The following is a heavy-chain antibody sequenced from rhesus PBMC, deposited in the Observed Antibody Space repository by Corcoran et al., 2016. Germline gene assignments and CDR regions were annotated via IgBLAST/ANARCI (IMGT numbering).Heavy chain of an antibody. V-gene: IGHV1-198*02. D-gene: IGHD6S26*01. CDR1: GFTFGSYA. J-gene: IGHJ2*01. CDR3: ARGGEAAAGHWYFDL. CDR2: IIPLVGIP. Sequence: QVQLVQSGAEVKKPGASVKVSCKAYGFTFGSYAISWVRQAPGQGLEWLGVIIPLVGIPNYAEKFQGRVTITADTSTSTAYMELSSLRSEDTAVYYCARGGEAAAGHWYFDLWGPGTPITISS.